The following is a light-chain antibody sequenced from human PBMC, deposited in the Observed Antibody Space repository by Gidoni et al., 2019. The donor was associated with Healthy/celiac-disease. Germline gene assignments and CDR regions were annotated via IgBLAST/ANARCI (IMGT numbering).Light chain of an antibody. CDR1: QGISNY. CDR3: QQYDSHPYT. J-gene: IGKJ2*01. CDR2: DAS. Sequence: DIQLTQSPSSLSASVGDRVTITCQASQGISNYLDWYQQKPGKAPKLLIYDASNLETGVPSRFSGSGSGTDFTFTISSLQPEDIATYYCQQYDSHPYTFGQXTKLEIK. V-gene: IGKV1-33*01.